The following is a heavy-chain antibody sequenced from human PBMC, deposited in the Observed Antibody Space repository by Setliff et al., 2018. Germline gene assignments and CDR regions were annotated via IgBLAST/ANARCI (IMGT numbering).Heavy chain of an antibody. Sequence: GESLKISCAASGFSFSGYYMSWVRQAPGKGLEWLSKISGSGTTTFYADSVRGRFTISRDNAKNLLYLQMNNLRVEDTALYSCARDGVSYAKDVWGHGTTVTVSS. V-gene: IGHV3-11*04. CDR3: ARDGVSYAKDV. CDR2: ISGSGTTT. CDR1: GFSFSGYY. J-gene: IGHJ6*02.